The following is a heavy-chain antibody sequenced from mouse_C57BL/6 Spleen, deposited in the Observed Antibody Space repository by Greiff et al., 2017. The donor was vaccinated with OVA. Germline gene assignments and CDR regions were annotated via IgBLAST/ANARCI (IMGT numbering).Heavy chain of an antibody. CDR1: GFTFSNYW. J-gene: IGHJ3*01. CDR2: IRLKSDNYAT. V-gene: IGHV6-3*01. CDR3: TAVPFAY. Sequence: EVKVEESGGGLVQPGGSMKLSCVASGFTFSNYWMNWVRQSPEKGLEWVAQIRLKSDNYATHYAESVKGRFTISRDDSKSSVYLQMNNLRAEDTGIYYGTAVPFAYWGQGTLVTVSA.